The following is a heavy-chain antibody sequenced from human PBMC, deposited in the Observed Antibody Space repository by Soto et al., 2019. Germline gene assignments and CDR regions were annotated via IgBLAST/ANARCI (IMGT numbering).Heavy chain of an antibody. J-gene: IGHJ4*02. CDR2: ISSSSSYI. CDR1: GFTFSNYA. V-gene: IGHV3-21*01. Sequence: GSLRLSCADSGFTFSNYAMGWVRQAPGKGLEWVSSISSSSSYIYYADSEKGRFTISRDNAKNSLYLQMNGLRAEDTAVYYCARALFPGIAVAGSNYWGQGTLVTVSS. D-gene: IGHD6-19*01. CDR3: ARALFPGIAVAGSNY.